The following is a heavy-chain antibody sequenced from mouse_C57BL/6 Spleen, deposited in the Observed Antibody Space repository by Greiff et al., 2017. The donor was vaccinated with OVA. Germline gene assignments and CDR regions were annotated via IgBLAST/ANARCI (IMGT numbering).Heavy chain of an antibody. CDR2: INPSTGGT. D-gene: IGHD2-4*01. V-gene: IGHV1-42*01. Sequence: SGPELVKPGASVKISCKASGYSFTGYYMNWVKQSPEKSLEWIGEINPSTGGTTYNQKFKAKATLTVDKSSSTAYMQLKSLTSEDSAVYYCARYGDYDVDWYFDVWGTGTTVTVSS. J-gene: IGHJ1*03. CDR3: ARYGDYDVDWYFDV. CDR1: GYSFTGYY.